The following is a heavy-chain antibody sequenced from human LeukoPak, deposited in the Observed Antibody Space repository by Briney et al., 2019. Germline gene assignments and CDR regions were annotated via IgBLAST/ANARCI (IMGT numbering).Heavy chain of an antibody. J-gene: IGHJ5*02. V-gene: IGHV3-33*01. Sequence: PGGSLRLSCAASGFTLSTYGIHWVRQAPGKGLEWVAFIWYDGSNKYYADSVKGRFTISRDNSKDTLYLQMNSLRAEDTAVYYCARGERTARFDPWGQGTLVTVSS. CDR2: IWYDGSNK. CDR1: GFTLSTYG. CDR3: ARGERTARFDP. D-gene: IGHD5-18*01.